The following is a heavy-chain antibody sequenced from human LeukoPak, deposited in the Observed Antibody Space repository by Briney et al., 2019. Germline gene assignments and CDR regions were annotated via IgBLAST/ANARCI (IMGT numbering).Heavy chain of an antibody. CDR2: ISVGSNYI. J-gene: IGHJ4*02. CDR3: ARLRRNSDRSGYYYYYDY. D-gene: IGHD3-22*01. Sequence: GGSPRLSCAASGYTFSSYSINWVRQAPGKGLGWVSSISVGSNYIYYADSVRGRFSISRDDARNSLYLQMDSLRGDDTAVYYCARLRRNSDRSGYYYYYDYWGQGTLVTVSS. V-gene: IGHV3-21*01. CDR1: GYTFSSYS.